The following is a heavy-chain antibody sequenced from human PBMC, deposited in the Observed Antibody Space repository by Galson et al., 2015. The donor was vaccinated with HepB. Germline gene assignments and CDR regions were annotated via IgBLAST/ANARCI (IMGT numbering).Heavy chain of an antibody. V-gene: IGHV3-30*18. CDR3: AKEGWGYCSGGSCYSSFYYYYMDV. CDR2: ISYDGSNK. J-gene: IGHJ6*03. CDR1: GFTFSSYG. Sequence: SLRLSCAASGFTFSSYGMHWVRQAPGKGLEWVAVISYDGSNKYYADSVKGRFTISRDNSKNTLYLQMNSLRAEDTAVYYCAKEGWGYCSGGSCYSSFYYYYMDVWGKGTTVTVSS. D-gene: IGHD2-15*01.